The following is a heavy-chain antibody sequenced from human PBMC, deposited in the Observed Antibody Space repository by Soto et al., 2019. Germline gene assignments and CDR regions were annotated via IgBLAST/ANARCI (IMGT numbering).Heavy chain of an antibody. D-gene: IGHD3-22*01. Sequence: GASVKVSCKASGYTFTSYGISWVRQAPGQGLEWMGWISAYNGNTNYAQKLQGRVTMTTDTSTSTAYMELRSLRSDDTAVYYCARDHPARGYYDSSPTGAVDIWGQGTMVTVSS. V-gene: IGHV1-18*01. J-gene: IGHJ3*02. CDR3: ARDHPARGYYDSSPTGAVDI. CDR2: ISAYNGNT. CDR1: GYTFTSYG.